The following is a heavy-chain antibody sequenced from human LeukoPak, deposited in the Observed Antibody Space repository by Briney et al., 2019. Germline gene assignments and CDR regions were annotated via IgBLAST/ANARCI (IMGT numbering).Heavy chain of an antibody. CDR2: ISAYNGNT. CDR3: ARLAQGYCSGGSCYSSNWFDP. D-gene: IGHD2-15*01. CDR1: GYTFTSYG. J-gene: IGHJ5*02. Sequence: ASVKDSCKASGYTFTSYGISWVRQAPGQGLEWMGWISAYNGNTNYAQKLQGRVTMTTDTSTSTTYMELRSLRSDDTAVYYCARLAQGYCSGGSCYSSNWFDPWGQGTLVTVSS. V-gene: IGHV1-18*01.